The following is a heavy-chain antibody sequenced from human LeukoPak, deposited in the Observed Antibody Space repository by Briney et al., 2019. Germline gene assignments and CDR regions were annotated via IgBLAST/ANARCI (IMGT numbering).Heavy chain of an antibody. CDR1: GFTFSSYG. V-gene: IGHV3-23*01. CDR3: AKVWAEFWSGYDY. J-gene: IGHJ4*02. Sequence: GGSLRLSCAASGFTFSSYGMSWVRQASGKGLEWVSAVGDSGGGTYYADSVKGRFTISRDNSENTLYLQMNSLRAEDTAVYYCAKVWAEFWSGYDYWGQRTLVTVSS. D-gene: IGHD3-3*01. CDR2: VGDSGGGT.